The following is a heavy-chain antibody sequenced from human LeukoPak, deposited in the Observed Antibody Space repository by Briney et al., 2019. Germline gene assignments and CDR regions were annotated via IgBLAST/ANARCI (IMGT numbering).Heavy chain of an antibody. V-gene: IGHV3-23*01. Sequence: GGSLRLSCAASGFTLSSYAMSWVRQAPGKGLEWVSAISGSGGYTYYADSVKGRFTISRDNSKNTLYLQMKSLRAEDTAVYYCVGGSGWYSDYWGQGTLVTVSS. J-gene: IGHJ4*02. CDR3: VGGSGWYSDY. D-gene: IGHD6-19*01. CDR1: GFTLSSYA. CDR2: ISGSGGYT.